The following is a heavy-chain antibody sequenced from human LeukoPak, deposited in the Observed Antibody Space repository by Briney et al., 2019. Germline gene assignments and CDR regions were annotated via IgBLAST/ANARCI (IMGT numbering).Heavy chain of an antibody. D-gene: IGHD6-19*01. Sequence: PSETLSLTCTVSGGSISSYYWSWIRQPPGKGLEWIGYIYYSGSTNYNPSLKSRVTISVDTSKNQFSLKLSSVTAADTAVYYCARGGEDSSGWYEVNWFDPWGQGTLVTVSS. CDR3: ARGGEDSSGWYEVNWFDP. CDR2: IYYSGST. CDR1: GGSISSYY. J-gene: IGHJ5*02. V-gene: IGHV4-59*01.